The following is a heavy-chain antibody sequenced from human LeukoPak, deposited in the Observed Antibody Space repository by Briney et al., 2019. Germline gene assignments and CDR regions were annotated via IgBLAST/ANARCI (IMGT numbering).Heavy chain of an antibody. CDR1: GGSLSGSY. V-gene: IGHV4-59*01. CDR2: VLYTGSF. J-gene: IGHJ3*02. D-gene: IGHD3-22*01. CDR3: ARDDLDYYDSSGYPGDAFDI. Sequence: SETLSLTCAVSGGSLSGSYWSWIRQFPGKGLEWIGFVLYTGSFNYNPSLKSRVRISVDTSRNQFSLKLSSVTAADTAVYYCARDDLDYYDSSGYPGDAFDIWGQGTMVTVSS.